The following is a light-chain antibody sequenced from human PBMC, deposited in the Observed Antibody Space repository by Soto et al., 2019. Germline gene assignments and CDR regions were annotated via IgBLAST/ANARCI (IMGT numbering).Light chain of an antibody. J-gene: IGKJ1*01. CDR1: QSVSSN. CDR3: QHHRT. V-gene: IGKV3-15*01. Sequence: IVMTQSPATLSVSPWERATLSCRASQSVSSNLAWYQQKPGQAPRLLIYGASTRATGIPARFSGSGSGTEFTLTISSLQSEDFAVYYCQHHRTFGQGTKVDIK. CDR2: GAS.